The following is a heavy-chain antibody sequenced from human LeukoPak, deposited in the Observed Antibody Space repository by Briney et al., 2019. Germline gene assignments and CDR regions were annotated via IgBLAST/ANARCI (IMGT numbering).Heavy chain of an antibody. CDR3: ARDRALINFDY. Sequence: GSVKVSCKASGGTFSRYAISWVRQASGQGLEWMGWINTNTGNPTYAQGFTGRFVFSLDSSISTAYLQISSLKAEDTAIYYCARDRALINFDYWGQGTLITVSS. CDR2: INTNTGNP. CDR1: GGTFSRYA. J-gene: IGHJ4*02. V-gene: IGHV7-4-1*02.